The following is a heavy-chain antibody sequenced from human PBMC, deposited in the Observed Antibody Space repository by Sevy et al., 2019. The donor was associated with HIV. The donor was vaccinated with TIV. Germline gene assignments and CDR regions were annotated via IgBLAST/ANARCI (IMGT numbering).Heavy chain of an antibody. J-gene: IGHJ4*02. CDR3: ARVASRVGSSSWFDY. D-gene: IGHD6-13*01. V-gene: IGHV3-21*05. Sequence: GGSLRLSCAASGFIFSSYEMNWVRQAPGKGLEWVSYISSSSSYTNYADSVKGRFTISRDNAKNSLYLQMNSLRAEDTAVYYCARVASRVGSSSWFDYWGQGTLVTVSS. CDR2: ISSSSSYT. CDR1: GFIFSSYE.